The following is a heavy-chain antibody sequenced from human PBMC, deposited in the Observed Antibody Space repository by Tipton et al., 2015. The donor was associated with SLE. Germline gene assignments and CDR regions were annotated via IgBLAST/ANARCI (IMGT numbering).Heavy chain of an antibody. CDR1: GFTFSSYA. CDR2: ISSNGGST. CDR3: AKGGASIVGRLFDY. D-gene: IGHD1-26*01. Sequence: GSLRLSCAAPGFTFSSYAMHWVRQAPGKGLEYVSAISSNGGSTYYANSVKGRFTISRDNSKNKLYLQMGSLRAEDMAVYYCAKGGASIVGRLFDYWGQGTLVTVSS. V-gene: IGHV3-64*01. J-gene: IGHJ4*02.